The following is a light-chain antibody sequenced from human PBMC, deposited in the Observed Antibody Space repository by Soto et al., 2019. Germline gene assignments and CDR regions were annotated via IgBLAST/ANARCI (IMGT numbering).Light chain of an antibody. Sequence: EIVLTQSPGTLSLSTGERATLSCRASQSVSSSYLAWYQQKPGQAPRLLIYGASSRATGIPDRFSGSGSGTDFTLTISSLQPEDFATYYCQQSYSTITFGQGTRLEIK. CDR2: GAS. J-gene: IGKJ5*01. V-gene: IGKV3-20*01. CDR3: QQSYSTIT. CDR1: QSVSSSY.